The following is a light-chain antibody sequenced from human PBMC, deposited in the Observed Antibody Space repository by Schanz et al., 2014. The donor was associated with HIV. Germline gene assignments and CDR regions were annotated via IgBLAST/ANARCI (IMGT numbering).Light chain of an antibody. V-gene: IGKV1-5*03. J-gene: IGKJ1*01. CDR3: QQYNSYPWT. CDR1: QTIGRL. CDR2: QAS. Sequence: IQMTQSPSTVSTSVGDRVTITCRASQTIGRLLAWYQQKPGRAPKLLIYQASTLETGVPSRFSGSGSGTSFTLTITSLQPDDFATYYCQQYNSYPWTFGQGTKVEIK.